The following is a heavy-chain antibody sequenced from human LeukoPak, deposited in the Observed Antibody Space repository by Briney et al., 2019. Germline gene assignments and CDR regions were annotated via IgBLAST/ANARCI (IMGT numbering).Heavy chain of an antibody. CDR1: GFIFSSYG. J-gene: IGHJ4*02. CDR2: TSTRGGST. CDR3: AKARSSWGRYFDF. Sequence: SGGSLRLSCAASGFIFSSYGMSWVRQAPGKGLEWISSTSTRGGSTFYADSVKGRFFISRDNSNNTLFLLMNSLRVDDTAVYYCAKARSSWGRYFDFWGRGTLVTVS. V-gene: IGHV3-23*01. D-gene: IGHD3-16*01.